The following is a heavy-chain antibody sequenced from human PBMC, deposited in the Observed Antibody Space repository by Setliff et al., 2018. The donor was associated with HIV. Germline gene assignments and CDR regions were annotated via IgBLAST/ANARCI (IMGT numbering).Heavy chain of an antibody. V-gene: IGHV4-39*07. CDR3: ARGPGDY. Sequence: PSETLSLTCTVSGGSISSSSYYWGWIRQPPGKGLEWIGSSYYSGSTYYNPSLKSRVTISVDTSKNQFSPKLSSVTAADTAVYYCARGPGDYWGQGTLVTVSS. CDR1: GGSISSSSYY. J-gene: IGHJ4*02. CDR2: SYYSGST.